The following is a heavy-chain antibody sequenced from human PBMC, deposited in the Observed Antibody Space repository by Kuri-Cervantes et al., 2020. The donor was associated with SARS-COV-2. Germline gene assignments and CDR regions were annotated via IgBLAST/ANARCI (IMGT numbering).Heavy chain of an antibody. CDR2: IYYSGST. D-gene: IGHD5-24*01. J-gene: IGHJ6*03. CDR1: GDSISSSSYY. CDR3: ARGPGYNGYYYMDV. V-gene: IGHV4-39*01. Sequence: SETLSLTCTVSGDSISSSSYYWGWIRQPPGKGLEWIGTIYYSGSTDYNPSLKSRVTISVDTSKNQFSLKLRSVTATDTAVYYCARGPGYNGYYYMDVRGNGTTVTVSS.